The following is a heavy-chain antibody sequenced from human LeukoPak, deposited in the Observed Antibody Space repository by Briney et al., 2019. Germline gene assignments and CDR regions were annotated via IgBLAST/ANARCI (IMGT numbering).Heavy chain of an antibody. CDR3: VSERQVGPGVTFSF. CDR1: GGTFSSYA. CDR2: ISAYNGNT. J-gene: IGHJ4*02. D-gene: IGHD3-16*01. V-gene: IGHV1-18*01. Sequence: ASVKVSCKASGGTFSSYAISWVRQAPGQGLGWMGWISAYNGNTDYAQKVQDRVTMTTDTSTSTVYMELMSLRSDDTAVYYCVSERQVGPGVTFSFWGQGTLVTVSS.